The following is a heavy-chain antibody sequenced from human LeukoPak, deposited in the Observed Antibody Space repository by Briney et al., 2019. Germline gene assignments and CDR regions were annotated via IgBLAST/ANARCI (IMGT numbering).Heavy chain of an antibody. CDR1: GFTFSNYG. Sequence: GGSLRLSCAASGFTFSNYGIHWVRQAPGKGLVWVSRINSDGTGTIYADSVKGRFTISRDNAKNTLYLQMNSLRAEDTAVYYCARGGGLAVDSWGQGTLVTVSS. CDR2: INSDGTGT. V-gene: IGHV3-74*01. D-gene: IGHD3-16*01. J-gene: IGHJ4*02. CDR3: ARGGGLAVDS.